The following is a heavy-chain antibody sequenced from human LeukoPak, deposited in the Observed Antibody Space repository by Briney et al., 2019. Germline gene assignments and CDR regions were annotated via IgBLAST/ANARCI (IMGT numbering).Heavy chain of an antibody. CDR2: IYYSGST. CDR3: ASARGYQLPHPDY. V-gene: IGHV4-31*03. D-gene: IGHD2-2*01. J-gene: IGHJ4*02. Sequence: SETLSLTCTVSGGSISSGGYYWSWLRRHPGKGLEWIGYIYYSGSTYYNPSLKSRVTISVDTSKNQFSLKLSSVTAADTAVYYCASARGYQLPHPDYWGQGTLVTVSS. CDR1: GGSISSGGYY.